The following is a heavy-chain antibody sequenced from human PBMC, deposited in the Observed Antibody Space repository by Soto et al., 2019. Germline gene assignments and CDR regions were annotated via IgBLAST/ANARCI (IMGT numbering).Heavy chain of an antibody. CDR1: GFTFSSYW. Sequence: PGGSLRLSCAASGFTFSSYWMSWVRQAPGKGLEWVANIKQDGSEKYYVDSVKGRFTISRDNAKNSLYLQMNSLRAEDTAVYYCGREEIAVFLFKYYYGMDVWGQGTTVTVSS. J-gene: IGHJ6*02. CDR3: GREEIAVFLFKYYYGMDV. CDR2: IKQDGSEK. V-gene: IGHV3-7*03. D-gene: IGHD2-15*01.